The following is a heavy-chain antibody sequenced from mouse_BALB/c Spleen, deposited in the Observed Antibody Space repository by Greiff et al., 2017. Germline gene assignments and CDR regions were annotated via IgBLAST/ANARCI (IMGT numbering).Heavy chain of an antibody. CDR1: GFTFSDFY. D-gene: IGHD4-1*01. CDR2: SRNKANDYTT. Sequence: EVKVVESGGGLVQPGGSLRLSCATSGFTFSDFYMEWVRQPPGKRLEWIAASRNKANDYTTEYSASVKGRFIVSRDTSQSILYLQMNALRAEDTAIDYCARSDANTGYFDVWGAGTTVTVSS. J-gene: IGHJ1*01. CDR3: ARSDANTGYFDV. V-gene: IGHV7-1*02.